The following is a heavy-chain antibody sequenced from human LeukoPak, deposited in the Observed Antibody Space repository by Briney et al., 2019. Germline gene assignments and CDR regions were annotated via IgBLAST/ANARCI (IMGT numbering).Heavy chain of an antibody. J-gene: IGHJ5*02. Sequence: ASVKVSCKASGYTFTGYYMYWVRQAPGQGLEWMGWINPNSGGTNYAQKFQGRVTMTGDTSINTAYMELSRLRSDDTALYYCTRRAMVRGVDNWFDPWGQGTLVTVSS. CDR2: INPNSGGT. CDR1: GYTFTGYY. V-gene: IGHV1-2*02. D-gene: IGHD3-10*01. CDR3: TRRAMVRGVDNWFDP.